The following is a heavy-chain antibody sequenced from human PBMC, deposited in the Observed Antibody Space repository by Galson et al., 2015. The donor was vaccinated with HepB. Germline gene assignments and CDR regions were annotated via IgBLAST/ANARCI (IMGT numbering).Heavy chain of an antibody. D-gene: IGHD2-2*01. CDR1: GYTFTGYY. Sequence: SVKVSCKASGYTFTGYYMHWVRQAPGQGLEWMGWINPNSGGTNYAQKFQGRVTMTRDTSISTAYMELSRLRSDDTAVYYCARGGRGYCSSTSCYRTDDAFDIWGQGTMVTVSS. CDR3: ARGGRGYCSSTSCYRTDDAFDI. V-gene: IGHV1-2*02. CDR2: INPNSGGT. J-gene: IGHJ3*02.